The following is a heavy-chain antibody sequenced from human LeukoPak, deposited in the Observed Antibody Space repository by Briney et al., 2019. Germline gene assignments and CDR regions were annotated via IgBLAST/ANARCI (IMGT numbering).Heavy chain of an antibody. V-gene: IGHV3-48*02. J-gene: IGHJ4*02. Sequence: QPGGSLRLSCAASGFTFSGYSMTWFRQAPGKGLEWVSYISSSSSTIYYADSVKGRFTISRDNAKNSLYQQMNSLRDEDTAVYYCARLVTIDYWGQGTLVTVSS. CDR1: GFTFSGYS. D-gene: IGHD3-3*01. CDR2: ISSSSSTI. CDR3: ARLVTIDY.